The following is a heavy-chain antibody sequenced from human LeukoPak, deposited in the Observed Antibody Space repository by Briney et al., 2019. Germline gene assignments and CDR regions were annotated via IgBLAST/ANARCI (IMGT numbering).Heavy chain of an antibody. CDR1: GDSVSNNSGA. J-gene: IGHJ5*01. CDR3: ARGPYCGSDCWFQS. CDR2: TYYRSKWYN. Sequence: SQTLSLTCAISGDSVSNNSGAWNWIRQSPSRGLEWLGRTYYRSKWYNEYAVSVKSRIIINADTSKNQFSLQLNSVTPEDTAVYYCARGPYCGSDCWFQSWGQGTLVTVSS. D-gene: IGHD2-21*02. V-gene: IGHV6-1*01.